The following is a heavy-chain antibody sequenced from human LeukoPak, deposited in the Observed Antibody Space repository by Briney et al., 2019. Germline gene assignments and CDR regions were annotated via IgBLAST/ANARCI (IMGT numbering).Heavy chain of an antibody. V-gene: IGHV3-23*01. Sequence: GGSLRLSCAASGFTFSSYAMSWVRQAPGKGLEWVSGISGSGGTTYYADSVKGRFTISRDNSKNTLYLQMNSLGPEDTAVYYCAKGLDSLVVVTPPDYWGQGTLVTVSS. D-gene: IGHD2-21*02. CDR3: AKGLDSLVVVTPPDY. CDR2: ISGSGGTT. CDR1: GFTFSSYA. J-gene: IGHJ4*02.